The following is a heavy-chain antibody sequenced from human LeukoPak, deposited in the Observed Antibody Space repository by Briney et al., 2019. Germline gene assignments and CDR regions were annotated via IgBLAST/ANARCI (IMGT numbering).Heavy chain of an antibody. J-gene: IGHJ4*02. CDR3: ARGKSSSTGAQPDY. CDR2: INWSGGST. Sequence: PGGSLRLSCAASGFTFDDYAMSWVRRAPGKGLEWVSGINWSGGSTGYADSVKGRFTISRDNAKNSLSLQMNSLRAEDTAVYHCARGKSSSTGAQPDYWGQGTLVTVSS. V-gene: IGHV3-20*01. CDR1: GFTFDDYA. D-gene: IGHD2-2*01.